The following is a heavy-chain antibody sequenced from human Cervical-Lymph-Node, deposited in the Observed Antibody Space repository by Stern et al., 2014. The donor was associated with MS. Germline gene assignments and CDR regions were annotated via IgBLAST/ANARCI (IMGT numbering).Heavy chain of an antibody. CDR3: AREGGPHYYDSRGYLDD. CDR1: GFPFSSYS. V-gene: IGHV3-48*01. D-gene: IGHD3-22*01. CDR2: ISSRSTTI. J-gene: IGHJ4*02. Sequence: EVQLVESGGGLVQPGGSLRLSCVASGFPFSSYSMNWVRQAPGKGLEWVSYISSRSTTIYYGDSVKGRFTSSRDNAKNSLYLQINSLRADDTAVYYCAREGGPHYYDSRGYLDDWGQGTFVTVSS.